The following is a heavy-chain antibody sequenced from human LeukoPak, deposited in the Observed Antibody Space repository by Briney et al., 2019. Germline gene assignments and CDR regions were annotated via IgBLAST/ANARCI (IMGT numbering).Heavy chain of an antibody. CDR1: GFTFSSYG. D-gene: IGHD5-18*01. CDR2: ISNSGSNM. J-gene: IGHJ4*02. Sequence: PGGSLRLSCAASGFTFSSYGMHWVRQAPGKGLEWISYISNSGSNMYYTDSVKGRFTISRDNAKNSLYLQMNSLRAEDTAVYYCARDDGYSYGSFYFDYWGQGTLVSVSS. V-gene: IGHV3-48*04. CDR3: ARDDGYSYGSFYFDY.